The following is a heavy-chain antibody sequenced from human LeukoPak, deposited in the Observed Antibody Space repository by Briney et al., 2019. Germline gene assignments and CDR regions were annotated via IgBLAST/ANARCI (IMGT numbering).Heavy chain of an antibody. CDR3: ARSIWAFDI. D-gene: IGHD3-16*01. J-gene: IGHJ3*02. Sequence: PSETLSLTCTVSGGSISSYYWSWIRQPAGKGLGWIGRIYTSGSTNYNPSLKSRVTMSVDTSKNQFSLKLSSVTAADTAVYYCARSIWAFDIWGQGTMVTVSS. CDR1: GGSISSYY. CDR2: IYTSGST. V-gene: IGHV4-4*07.